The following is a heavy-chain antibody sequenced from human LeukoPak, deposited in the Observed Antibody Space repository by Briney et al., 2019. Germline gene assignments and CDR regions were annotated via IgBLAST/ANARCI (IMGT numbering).Heavy chain of an antibody. D-gene: IGHD3-10*01. Sequence: ASVKVSCKASGYTFTSYDINWVRQATGQGLEWMGWINPNSGNTGYAQKFQGRVTMTRNTSISTAYMELSSLRSEDTAVYYCARGCITMVRGVILTYYYYYMDVWGKGTTVTISS. V-gene: IGHV1-8*01. CDR2: INPNSGNT. J-gene: IGHJ6*03. CDR3: ARGCITMVRGVILTYYYYYMDV. CDR1: GYTFTSYD.